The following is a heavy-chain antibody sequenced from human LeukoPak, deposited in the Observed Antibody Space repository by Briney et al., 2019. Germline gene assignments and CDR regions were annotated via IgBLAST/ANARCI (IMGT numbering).Heavy chain of an antibody. J-gene: IGHJ6*03. D-gene: IGHD6-19*01. CDR3: ARAERNSSGWVRLHYYYYMDV. CDR1: GDSVFSNSAA. CDR2: TYYRSKWYN. V-gene: IGHV6-1*01. Sequence: SQTLSLTCAISGDSVFSNSAAWNWIRQSPSRGLEWLGRTYYRSKWYNDYAVSVKSRITINPDTSKNQFSLQLNSVTPEDTAVYYCARAERNSSGWVRLHYYYYMDVWGKGTTVTVSS.